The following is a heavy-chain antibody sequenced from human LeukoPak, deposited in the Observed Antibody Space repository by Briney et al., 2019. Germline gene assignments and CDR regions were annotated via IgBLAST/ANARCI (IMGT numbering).Heavy chain of an antibody. V-gene: IGHV3-21*01. CDR1: GFTFSTYS. CDR3: ARGRSITLLRGVAMSDGFDF. CDR2: LYTTTNYL. Sequence: GGSLRLSCAASGFTFSTYSMNWVRQAPGKGLEWVSLLYTTTNYLYYGASVKGRFTISRDNAKNSLYLQMNGLRAEDTAVYYCARGRSITLLRGVAMSDGFDFWGQGAMVTVSS. J-gene: IGHJ3*01. D-gene: IGHD3-10*01.